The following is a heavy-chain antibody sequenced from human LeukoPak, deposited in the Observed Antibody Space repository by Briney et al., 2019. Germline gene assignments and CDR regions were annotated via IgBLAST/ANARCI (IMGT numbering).Heavy chain of an antibody. CDR3: ARIVGAIAQNWFDP. CDR1: GFTFSSYA. D-gene: IGHD1-26*01. V-gene: IGHV3-30*04. CDR2: ISYDGSNK. Sequence: GGSLRLSCAASGFTFSSYAMHWVRQAPGKGLEWVAVISYDGSNKYYADSVKGRFTISRDNSKNTLYLQMNSLRAEDAAVYYCARIVGAIAQNWFDPWGQGTLVTVSS. J-gene: IGHJ5*02.